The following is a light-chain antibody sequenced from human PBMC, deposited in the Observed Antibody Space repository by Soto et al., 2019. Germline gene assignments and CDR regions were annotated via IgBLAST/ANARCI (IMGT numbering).Light chain of an antibody. CDR1: HDIGNS. CDR2: DAY. CDR3: QKSDHLPL. V-gene: IGKV1-33*01. J-gene: IGKJ3*01. Sequence: DIQMTQSPPSLSASVGDRVTITCQASHDIGNSLNWYQDKPGQAPKLVIYDAYNLETGVPSTFSGSGYGTDFTFPISSLRPEDIATYYCQKSDHLPLFGPGTKVDI.